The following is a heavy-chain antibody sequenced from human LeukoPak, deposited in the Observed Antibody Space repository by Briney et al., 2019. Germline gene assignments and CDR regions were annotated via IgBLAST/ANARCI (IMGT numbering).Heavy chain of an antibody. J-gene: IGHJ4*02. CDR2: INPSGGST. V-gene: IGHV1-46*01. Sequence: ASVKVSCKASGYTFTSYYMHWVRQAPGQGLEWMGIINPSGGSTSYAQKFQGRVTMNRNTSISTAYMELSSLRSEDTAVYYCARELRGTYYYESSGSDYWGQGTLVTVSS. CDR1: GYTFTSYY. CDR3: ARELRGTYYYESSGSDY. D-gene: IGHD3-22*01.